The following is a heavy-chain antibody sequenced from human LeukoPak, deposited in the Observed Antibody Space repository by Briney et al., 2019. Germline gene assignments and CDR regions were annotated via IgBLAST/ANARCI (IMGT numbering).Heavy chain of an antibody. Sequence: ASVKVSCKVSGYTLTELSMHWVRQAPGKGLEWMGGFDPEDGETIYAQKFQGRVTMTEDTSTDTAYMELSSLRFEDTAVYYCATCSGGSCSYRAFDIWGQGTMVTVSS. CDR3: ATCSGGSCSYRAFDI. J-gene: IGHJ3*02. D-gene: IGHD2-15*01. CDR1: GYTLTELS. V-gene: IGHV1-24*01. CDR2: FDPEDGET.